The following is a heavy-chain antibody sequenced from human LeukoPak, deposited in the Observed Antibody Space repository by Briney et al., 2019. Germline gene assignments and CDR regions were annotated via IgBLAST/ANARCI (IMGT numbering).Heavy chain of an antibody. V-gene: IGHV3-74*01. Sequence: PVGSLRLSCAASGFTFSSYWMHGGRQAPGKGLVWVSRINSDGSSTTYADSVKGRFTISRDNAKHTLYLQMNSLGAEDTAVYYCARDYTIFGVVIIRNDAFDIWGQGTMVTVSS. J-gene: IGHJ3*02. CDR2: INSDGSST. CDR1: GFTFSSYW. D-gene: IGHD3-3*01. CDR3: ARDYTIFGVVIIRNDAFDI.